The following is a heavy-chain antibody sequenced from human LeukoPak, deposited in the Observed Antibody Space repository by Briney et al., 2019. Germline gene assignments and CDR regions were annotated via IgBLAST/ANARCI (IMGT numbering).Heavy chain of an antibody. CDR1: GGSFSGYY. J-gene: IGHJ6*03. CDR2: INHSGST. Sequence: SETLSLTCAVYGGSFSGYYWSWIRQPPGKGLEWIGEINHSGSTNYNPSLKSRVTISVDTSKNQFSLKLSSVTAADTAVYYCAREFPYSNYGRGRLYYYYYYMDVWGKGTTVTVSS. V-gene: IGHV4-34*01. D-gene: IGHD4-11*01. CDR3: AREFPYSNYGRGRLYYYYYYMDV.